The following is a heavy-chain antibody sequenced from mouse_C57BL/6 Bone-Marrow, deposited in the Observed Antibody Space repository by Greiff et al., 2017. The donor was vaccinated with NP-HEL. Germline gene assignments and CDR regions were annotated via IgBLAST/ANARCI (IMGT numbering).Heavy chain of an antibody. CDR2: IYPRSGNT. CDR3: ARDGSSKENYFDY. V-gene: IGHV1-81*01. D-gene: IGHD1-1*01. J-gene: IGHJ2*01. CDR1: GYTFTSYG. Sequence: QVQLKQSGAELARPGASVKLSCKASGYTFTSYGISWVKQRTGQGLEWIGEIYPRSGNTYYNEKFKGKATLTADKSSSTAYMELRSLTSEDSAVYFCARDGSSKENYFDYWGQGTTLTVSS.